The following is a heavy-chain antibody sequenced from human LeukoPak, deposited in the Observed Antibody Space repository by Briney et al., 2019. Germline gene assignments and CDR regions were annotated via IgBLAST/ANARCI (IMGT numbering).Heavy chain of an antibody. D-gene: IGHD5-18*01. CDR1: GGSITSHY. V-gene: IGHV4-59*11. CDR2: VLDSVRT. CDR3: ATLKRGSIYGYFDF. Sequence: SETLSLTCTVSGGSITSHYWSWIRQPPGKGREWIAYVLDSVRTKDNPSLQSRLTLSADTSKNQFSLRLSSVTAADTAVYYCATLKRGSIYGYFDFRGQGIKVTVSS. J-gene: IGHJ4*02.